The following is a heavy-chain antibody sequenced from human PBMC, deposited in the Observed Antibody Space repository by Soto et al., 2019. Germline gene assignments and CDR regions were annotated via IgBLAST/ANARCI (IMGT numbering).Heavy chain of an antibody. CDR3: DRLMDSGVVMSHFDL. V-gene: IGHV3-73*02. Sequence: EVQVVESGGGLVQPGGSLKLSCAASGFTFSDAAIHWVRQASGKGLEWVARIRSRYNNYATAHAAWVEGKFTISRDESKNTAFLQMKRLTTEDTDVYDCDRLMDSGVVMSHFDLSGHGTLVTVSS. CDR1: GFTFSDAA. CDR2: IRSRYNNYAT. J-gene: IGHJ4*01. D-gene: IGHD3-3*01.